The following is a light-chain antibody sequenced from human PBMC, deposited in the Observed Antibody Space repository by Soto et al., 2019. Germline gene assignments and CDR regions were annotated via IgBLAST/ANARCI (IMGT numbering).Light chain of an antibody. CDR3: QTWGTGIHYV. V-gene: IGLV4-69*01. CDR2: LNSDGSH. Sequence: QLVLTQSPSASASLGASVKLTCTLSSGHSCYAIAWHQQQPEKGPRYLMKLNSDGSHSKGDGIPDRFSGSSSGAERYLTISSLQSEDEADYYCQTWGTGIHYVFGTGTKLTVL. J-gene: IGLJ1*01. CDR1: SGHSCYA.